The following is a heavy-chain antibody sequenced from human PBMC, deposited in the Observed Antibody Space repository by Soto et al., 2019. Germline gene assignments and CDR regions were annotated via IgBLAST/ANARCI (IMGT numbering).Heavy chain of an antibody. CDR3: ARDWNGDKYFDL. J-gene: IGHJ4*02. CDR1: GITATNGH. D-gene: IGHD4-17*01. V-gene: IGHV3-53*01. Sequence: DVQLVKSGGGLIQPGGSLRLSYAASGITATNGHMNWVRQAPGKGLEWVSVIYSDDNTNYADAVKSRFTISRDTSKNTVYLQMNSLRAEDTAVYYCARDWNGDKYFDLWDQGSLVTVSS. CDR2: IYSDDNT.